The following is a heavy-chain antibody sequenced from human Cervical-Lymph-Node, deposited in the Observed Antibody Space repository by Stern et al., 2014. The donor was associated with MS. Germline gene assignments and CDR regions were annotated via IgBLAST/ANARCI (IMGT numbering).Heavy chain of an antibody. D-gene: IGHD1-1*01. CDR3: DSDLENTGYGMDV. CDR1: GGTFSDYA. Sequence: VQLLESGAEVKKPGSSVKVSCKASGGTFSDYAISWVRQAPRQGLEWMGGIIPVFGTANYAQKFQGRVTITADESTSTAYMELSSLRSEDTAVYARDSDLENTGYGMDVWGQGTTVTVSS. V-gene: IGHV1-69*01. CDR2: IIPVFGTA. J-gene: IGHJ6*02.